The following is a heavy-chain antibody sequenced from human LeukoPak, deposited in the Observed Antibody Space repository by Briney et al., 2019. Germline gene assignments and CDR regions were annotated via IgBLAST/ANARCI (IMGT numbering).Heavy chain of an antibody. V-gene: IGHV3-48*01. D-gene: IGHD1-26*01. J-gene: IGHJ4*02. CDR2: ISSSSSTI. CDR3: ARSRGSSGSYLFDY. CDR1: GFTFSSYS. Sequence: GGSLRLSCAASGFTFSSYSMNWVRQAPGKGLGWGSYISSSSSTIYYAGSVKGRFTISRDNAKNSLFLQMNSLRAEDTAVYYCARSRGSSGSYLFDYWGQGTLVTVSS.